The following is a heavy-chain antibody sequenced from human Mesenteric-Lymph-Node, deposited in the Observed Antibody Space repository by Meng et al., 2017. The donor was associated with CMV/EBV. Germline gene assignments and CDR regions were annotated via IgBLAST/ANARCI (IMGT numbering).Heavy chain of an antibody. J-gene: IGHJ4*02. Sequence: CAVYGGSFSGYYWGWIRQPPGKALEWIGEINHSGSTTYNPSLKSRVTISVDTSKNQFSLKLSSVTAADTAVYYCARGSRITMVRGVIDWGQGTLVTVSS. CDR1: GGSFSGYY. D-gene: IGHD3-10*01. CDR2: INHSGST. V-gene: IGHV4-34*01. CDR3: ARGSRITMVRGVID.